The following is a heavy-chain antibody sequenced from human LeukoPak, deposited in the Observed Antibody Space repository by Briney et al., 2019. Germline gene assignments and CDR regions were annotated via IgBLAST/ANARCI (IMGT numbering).Heavy chain of an antibody. Sequence: SETLSLTCAVYGGSFSGYYWSWIRQPPGKGLEWIGEINHSGSTNYNPSLKSRVTISVDTSQNQFSLKLSSVTAADTAVYYCARGQTDWGILTGYYLDYWGQGTLVTVSS. CDR3: ARGQTDWGILTGYYLDY. J-gene: IGHJ4*02. CDR2: INHSGST. CDR1: GGSFSGYY. V-gene: IGHV4-34*01. D-gene: IGHD3-9*01.